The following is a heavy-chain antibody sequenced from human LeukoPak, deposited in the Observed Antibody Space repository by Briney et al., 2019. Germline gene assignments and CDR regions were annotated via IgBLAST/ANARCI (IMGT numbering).Heavy chain of an antibody. CDR2: ISGSGGST. D-gene: IGHD3-22*01. V-gene: IGHV3-23*01. CDR1: GFTFSSYA. J-gene: IGHJ4*02. Sequence: GGSLRLSCAASGFTFSSYAMSWVRQAPGKGLEWVSAISGSGGSTYYADSVKGRFTISRDNSKNTLYLQMNSLRAEDTAVYYCARDLYYYDSSGHDYWGQGTLVTVSS. CDR3: ARDLYYYDSSGHDY.